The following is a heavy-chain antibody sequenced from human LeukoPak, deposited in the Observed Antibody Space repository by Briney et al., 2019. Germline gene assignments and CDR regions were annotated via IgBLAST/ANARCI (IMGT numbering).Heavy chain of an antibody. CDR1: GYTFTSYY. J-gene: IGHJ4*02. Sequence: ASVQVSCKASGYTFTSYYIHWVRQAPGQGLEWMGVINPSGGDTSYAQKFQGRVTMTRDTSTSTVYMELGSLRSEDTAVYYCARTQYDFWSGYYPTGVDYWGQGTLVTVST. CDR2: INPSGGDT. CDR3: ARTQYDFWSGYYPTGVDY. D-gene: IGHD3-3*01. V-gene: IGHV1-46*01.